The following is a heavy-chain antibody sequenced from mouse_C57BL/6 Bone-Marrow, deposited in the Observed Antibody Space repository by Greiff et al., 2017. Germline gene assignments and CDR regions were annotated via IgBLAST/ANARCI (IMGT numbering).Heavy chain of an antibody. J-gene: IGHJ4*01. CDR3: ASLYYDYDRGYYYAMDY. Sequence: EVQRVESGGGLVQPGGSLKLSCAASGFTFSDYYMYWVRQTPEKRLEWVAYISNGGGSTYYPDTVKGRFTLSRDNAKNTLYLQMSRLKSEDTAMYYCASLYYDYDRGYYYAMDYWGQGTSVTVSS. D-gene: IGHD2-4*01. CDR1: GFTFSDYY. V-gene: IGHV5-12*01. CDR2: ISNGGGST.